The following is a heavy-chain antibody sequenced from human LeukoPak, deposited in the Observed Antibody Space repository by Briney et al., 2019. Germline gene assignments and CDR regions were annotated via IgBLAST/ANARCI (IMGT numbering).Heavy chain of an antibody. J-gene: IGHJ6*02. D-gene: IGHD1-1*01. V-gene: IGHV4-34*01. Sequence: SETLSLTCAVYGGSFSGYYWSWIRQPPGKGLEWIGEINHSGSTNYNPSLKSRVTISVDTSKNQFSLKLSSVTAADTAVYYCARARYDYYYYYGTDVWGQGTTVTVSS. CDR2: INHSGST. CDR3: ARARYDYYYYYGTDV. CDR1: GGSFSGYY.